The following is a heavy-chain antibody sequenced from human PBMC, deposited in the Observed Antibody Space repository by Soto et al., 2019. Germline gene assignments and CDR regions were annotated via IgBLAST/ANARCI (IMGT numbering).Heavy chain of an antibody. CDR2: ISTYNGNT. CDR3: ARDLDGSGSYYTDY. J-gene: IGHJ4*02. Sequence: GASVKVSCKGSGYIFIGYGISWVRQAPGQGLEWMGQISTYNGNTNYAQKLQGRVTMTTDTSTSTAYMELRSLRSDDTAVYYCARDLDGSGSYYTDYWGQGTLVTVYS. V-gene: IGHV1-18*01. CDR1: GYIFIGYG. D-gene: IGHD3-10*01.